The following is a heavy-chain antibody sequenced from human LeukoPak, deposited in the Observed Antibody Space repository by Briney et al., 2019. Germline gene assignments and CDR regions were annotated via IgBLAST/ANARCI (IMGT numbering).Heavy chain of an antibody. CDR1: EFTFSTYA. CDR2: ISGSGGST. CDR3: ARDQVPALAN. J-gene: IGHJ4*02. D-gene: IGHD5-18*01. Sequence: PGGSLRLSCEASEFTFSTYAMNWVRQAPGKGLEWVSTISGSGGSTYYADSVKGRFTISRDNSKNTLYLQMNSLRAEDTAVYYCARDQVPALANWGQGTLVTVSS. V-gene: IGHV3-23*01.